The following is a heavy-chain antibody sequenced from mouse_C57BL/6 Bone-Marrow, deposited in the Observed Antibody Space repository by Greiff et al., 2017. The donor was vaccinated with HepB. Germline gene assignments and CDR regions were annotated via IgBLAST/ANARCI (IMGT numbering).Heavy chain of an antibody. CDR1: GYTFTSYW. D-gene: IGHD3-2*02. CDR2: IDPSDSYT. CDR3: ARKSLRSAWFAY. J-gene: IGHJ3*01. Sequence: VQLQQPGAELVKPGASVKLSCKASGYTFTSYWMQWVKQRPGQGLEWIGEIDPSDSYTNYNQKFKGKATLTVDTSSSTAYMQLSSLTSEDSAVYYCARKSLRSAWFAYWGQGTLVTVSA. V-gene: IGHV1-50*01.